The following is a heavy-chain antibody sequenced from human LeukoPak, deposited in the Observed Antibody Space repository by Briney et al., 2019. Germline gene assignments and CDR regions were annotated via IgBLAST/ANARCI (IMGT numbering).Heavy chain of an antibody. CDR3: AREIFTIFGVVGGGERYYFDY. CDR2: ISYDGSNK. D-gene: IGHD3-3*01. V-gene: IGHV3-30-3*01. J-gene: IGHJ4*02. CDR1: GFTFSSYA. Sequence: GGSLRLSCAASGFTFSSYAMHWVRQAPGKGLEWVAVISYDGSNKYYADSVKGRFTISRDNSKNTLYLQMNSLRAEDTAVYYCAREIFTIFGVVGGGERYYFDYWGQGTLVTVSS.